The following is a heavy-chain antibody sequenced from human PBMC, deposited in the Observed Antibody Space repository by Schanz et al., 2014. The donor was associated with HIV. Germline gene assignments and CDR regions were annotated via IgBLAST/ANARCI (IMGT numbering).Heavy chain of an antibody. CDR3: ARDSGSYQYFQY. CDR1: GLTFSSSI. D-gene: IGHD1-26*01. V-gene: IGHV3-30*09. CDR2: MSHDGFSK. J-gene: IGHJ1*01. Sequence: QVQLVESGGGVVQPGRSLRLSCTASGLTFSSSIMHWVRQAPGKGLEWVAGMSHDGFSKYFADSVKGRFAISREDSKNMLYLQMNSLRVEDTAVYYCARDSGSYQYFQYWGQGTPVTVSS.